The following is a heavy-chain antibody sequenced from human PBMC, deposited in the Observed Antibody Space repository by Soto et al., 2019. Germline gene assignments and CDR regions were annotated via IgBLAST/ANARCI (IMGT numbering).Heavy chain of an antibody. D-gene: IGHD2-15*01. CDR1: GFTFSSYA. V-gene: IGHV3-23*01. Sequence: QPGGSLRLSCAASGFTFSSYAMSWVRQAPGKGLEWVSAISGSGGSTYYADSVKGRFTISRDNSKNTLYLQMNSLRAEDTAVYYCAKRPGSLVVAATTVDYWGQGTLVTVSS. J-gene: IGHJ4*02. CDR3: AKRPGSLVVAATTVDY. CDR2: ISGSGGST.